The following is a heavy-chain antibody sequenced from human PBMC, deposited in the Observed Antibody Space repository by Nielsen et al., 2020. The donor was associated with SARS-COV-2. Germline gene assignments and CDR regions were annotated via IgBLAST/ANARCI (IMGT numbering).Heavy chain of an antibody. D-gene: IGHD6-25*01. CDR3: ARDQDGGAATSNWYFDL. Sequence: GEFLKISCAASGFSFNNHGMHWVRQAPGKGLEWVASITMSGAYMYYADSVRGRFTVSRDNADNSLYLQMNSLRDEDTAVYYCARDQDGGAATSNWYFDLWGRGTLVIVSS. J-gene: IGHJ2*01. CDR2: ITMSGAYM. V-gene: IGHV3-21*01. CDR1: GFSFNNHG.